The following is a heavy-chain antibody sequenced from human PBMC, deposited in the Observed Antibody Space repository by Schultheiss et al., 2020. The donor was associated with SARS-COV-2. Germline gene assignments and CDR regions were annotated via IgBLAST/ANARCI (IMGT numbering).Heavy chain of an antibody. V-gene: IGHV4-59*12. CDR3: ARTTVTTFLDY. J-gene: IGHJ4*02. Sequence: SETLSLTCAVYGGSFSGYYWSWIRQPPGKGLEWIGYIYYSGSTSYNPSLKSRVTISVDTSKNQFSLKLSSVTAADTAVYYCARTTVTTFLDYWGQGTLVTVSS. D-gene: IGHD4-17*01. CDR2: IYYSGST. CDR1: GGSFSGYY.